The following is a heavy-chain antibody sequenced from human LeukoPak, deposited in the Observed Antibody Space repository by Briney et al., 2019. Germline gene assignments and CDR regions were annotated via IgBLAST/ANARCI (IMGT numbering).Heavy chain of an antibody. CDR3: ARREVVVVPAAPPDYYGMDV. D-gene: IGHD2-2*01. CDR1: GGTSSSYA. Sequence: SVKVSCKPSGGTSSSYAISWVRQAPGQGLEWMGGIIPIFGTANYAQKFQGRVTITADESTSTAYMELSSLRSEDTAVYYCARREVVVVPAAPPDYYGMDVWGKGTTVTVSS. CDR2: IIPIFGTA. V-gene: IGHV1-69*13. J-gene: IGHJ6*04.